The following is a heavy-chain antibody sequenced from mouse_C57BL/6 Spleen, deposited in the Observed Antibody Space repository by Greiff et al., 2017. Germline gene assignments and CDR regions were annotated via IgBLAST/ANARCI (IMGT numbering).Heavy chain of an antibody. V-gene: IGHV5-9-1*02. CDR2: ISSGGDYI. Sequence: EVNLVESGEGLVKPGGSLKLSCAASGFTFSSYAMPWVRQTPEKRLEWVAYISSGGDYIDYAATVKGRFTISGDNARNTLYLQMSSLKSEDTAMYYCTRDDYDEGYYFDYWGQGTTLTVSS. J-gene: IGHJ2*01. CDR3: TRDDYDEGYYFDY. D-gene: IGHD2-4*01. CDR1: GFTFSSYA.